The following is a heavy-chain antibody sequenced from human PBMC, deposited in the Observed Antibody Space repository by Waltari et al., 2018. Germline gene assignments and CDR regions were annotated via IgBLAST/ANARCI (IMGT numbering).Heavy chain of an antibody. CDR3: TRWRSGRYRDAVGI. V-gene: IGHV3-49*04. CDR2: IRSKAYAGTR. Sequence: EVKLVESGEGLVQPGRSLRLCCTASGFTCGDYAMSWVRQAPGKGLEWVGFIRSKAYAGTREYAASVKGRFMSSREDAKSIAYRQRNSLKTEDTAVYFCTRWRSGRYRDAVGIWGQGTRVTVSS. D-gene: IGHD6-19*01. J-gene: IGHJ3*02. CDR1: GFTCGDYA.